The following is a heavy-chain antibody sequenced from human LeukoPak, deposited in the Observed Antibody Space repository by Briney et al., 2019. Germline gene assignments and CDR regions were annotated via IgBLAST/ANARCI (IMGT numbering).Heavy chain of an antibody. Sequence: GGSLRLSCAASGFTFSSYAMHWVRQAPGKGLEWVAVISYDGSNKYYADSVKSRFTISRDNSKNTLYLQMNSLRAEDTAVYYCARGTTGGQYWGQGTLVTVSS. CDR3: ARGTTGGQY. CDR1: GFTFSSYA. J-gene: IGHJ4*02. CDR2: ISYDGSNK. D-gene: IGHD2/OR15-2a*01. V-gene: IGHV3-30*01.